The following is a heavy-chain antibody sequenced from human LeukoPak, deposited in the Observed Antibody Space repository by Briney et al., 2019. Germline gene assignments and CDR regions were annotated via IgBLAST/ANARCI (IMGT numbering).Heavy chain of an antibody. Sequence: GGPLRLSCAASGFTFSNYGMHWVRQAPGTGLEWVAVIWYDGTNKHYADSVKGRFTISRDNSKNTVDLQMNSLRGEDTAVYFCARDEGMRSAYTYGYDYWGQGTLVTVSS. CDR1: GFTFSNYG. J-gene: IGHJ4*02. CDR3: ARDEGMRSAYTYGYDY. D-gene: IGHD5-18*01. CDR2: IWYDGTNK. V-gene: IGHV3-33*01.